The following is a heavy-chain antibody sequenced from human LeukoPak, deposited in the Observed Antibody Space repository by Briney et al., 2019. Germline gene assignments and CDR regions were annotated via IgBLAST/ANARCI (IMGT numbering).Heavy chain of an antibody. CDR2: INHSGST. Sequence: SETLSLTCAVYGGSFSGYYWSWIRQPPGKGLEWIGEINHSGSTNYNPSLKSRVTISVDTSKNQFSLKLSSVTAADTAVYYCARFPYYYDSSGPPHWGQGTLVTVSS. V-gene: IGHV4-34*01. CDR1: GGSFSGYY. J-gene: IGHJ4*02. D-gene: IGHD3-22*01. CDR3: ARFPYYYDSSGPPH.